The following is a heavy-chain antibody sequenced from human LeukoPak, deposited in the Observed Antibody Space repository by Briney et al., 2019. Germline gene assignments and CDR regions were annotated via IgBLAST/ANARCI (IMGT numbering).Heavy chain of an antibody. Sequence: GGSLRLSCAASGFTFSSYAMHWVRQAPGKGLEWVAVISYDGSNKYYADSVKGRFTISRDNSKNTLYLQMNSLRAEDTAVYYCARDSGDGIDYWGQETLVTVSS. D-gene: IGHD1-26*01. CDR3: ARDSGDGIDY. V-gene: IGHV3-30-3*01. J-gene: IGHJ4*02. CDR2: ISYDGSNK. CDR1: GFTFSSYA.